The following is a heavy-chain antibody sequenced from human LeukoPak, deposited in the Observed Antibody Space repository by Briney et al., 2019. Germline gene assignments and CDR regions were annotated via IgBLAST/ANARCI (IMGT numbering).Heavy chain of an antibody. J-gene: IGHJ4*02. CDR1: GDSVSSNSAA. D-gene: IGHD1-1*01. CDR2: TYYRYKWSN. CDR3: AREGGTLAPFDY. V-gene: IGHV6-1*01. Sequence: SQTLSLTCAISGDSVSSNSAAWNCIRQSPSRGLEWQGRTYYRYKWSNDYAVSVKSRITINLDTSKNQFSLQLNSVTAEDTAVYYCAREGGTLAPFDYWGQGTLVTVAS.